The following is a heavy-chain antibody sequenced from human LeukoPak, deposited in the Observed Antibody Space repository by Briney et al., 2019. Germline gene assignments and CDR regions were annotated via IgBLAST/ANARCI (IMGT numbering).Heavy chain of an antibody. CDR2: ISGSGGNT. J-gene: IGHJ5*02. V-gene: IGHV3-23*01. CDR1: GFTFSRHA. D-gene: IGHD2-2*01. Sequence: GGSLRLSCAASGFTFSRHAMTWVRQAPGKGLEWVSSISGSGGNTYYADSVKGRFTISRDNSKNTLFLQMNSLRAEDTAVYYCAKLDCTSSSCPGASWGQGTLVTVSS. CDR3: AKLDCTSSSCPGAS.